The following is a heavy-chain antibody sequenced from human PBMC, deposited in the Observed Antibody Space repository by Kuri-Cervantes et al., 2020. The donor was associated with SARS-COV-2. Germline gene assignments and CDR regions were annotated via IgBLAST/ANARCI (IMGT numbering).Heavy chain of an antibody. Sequence: GGSLRLSCAASGFTFSGYGMHWVRQAPGKGLEWVAVISYDGSNKYYADSVKGRFTISRDNSKNTLYLQMNSLRAEDTAVYYCAKGGETAYDSSLDYWGQGTLVTVSS. CDR3: AKGGETAYDSSLDY. CDR1: GFTFSGYG. D-gene: IGHD3-22*01. V-gene: IGHV3-30*18. CDR2: ISYDGSNK. J-gene: IGHJ4*02.